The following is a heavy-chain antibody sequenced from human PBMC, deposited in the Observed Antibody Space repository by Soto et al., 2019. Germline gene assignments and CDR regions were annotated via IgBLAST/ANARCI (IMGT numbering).Heavy chain of an antibody. CDR2: TYYRSKWYN. V-gene: IGHV6-1*01. Sequence: SQTLSLTCAISGDSVSSNSAAWNWIRQSPSRGLEWLGRTYYRSKWYNDYAVSVKSRITINPDTSKNQFSLQLNSVTPEDTAVYYCAREVQVLLWFGELLSNYGMDVWGQGTTVTVSS. CDR3: AREVQVLLWFGELLSNYGMDV. J-gene: IGHJ6*02. CDR1: GDSVSSNSAA. D-gene: IGHD3-10*01.